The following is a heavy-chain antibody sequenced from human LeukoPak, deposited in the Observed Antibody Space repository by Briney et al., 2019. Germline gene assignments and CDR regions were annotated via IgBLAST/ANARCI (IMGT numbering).Heavy chain of an antibody. V-gene: IGHV4-34*01. D-gene: IGHD3-3*01. CDR2: INHSGST. CDR3: ARGPLYYDFWSGYYTGPLDY. Sequence: PSETLSLTCAVYGGSFSGYYWSWIRQPPGKGLEWIGEINHSGSTNYNPSLKSRATISVDTSKNQFSLKLSSVTAADTAVYYCARGPLYYDFWSGYYTGPLDYWGQGTLVTVSS. J-gene: IGHJ4*02. CDR1: GGSFSGYY.